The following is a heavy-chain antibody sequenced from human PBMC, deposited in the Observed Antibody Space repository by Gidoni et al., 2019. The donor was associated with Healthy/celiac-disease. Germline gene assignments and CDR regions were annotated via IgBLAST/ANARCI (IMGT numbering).Heavy chain of an antibody. D-gene: IGHD6-19*01. Sequence: QVQLVESGGGVVQPGRSLRLSCAASGFTFSSYAMHWVRQAPGKGLEWVAVISYDGSNKYYADSVKGRFTISRDNSKNTLYLQMNSLRAEDTAVYYCARDFPPGIAVAGLDYWGQGTLVTVSS. CDR3: ARDFPPGIAVAGLDY. CDR2: ISYDGSNK. CDR1: GFTFSSYA. V-gene: IGHV3-30-3*01. J-gene: IGHJ4*02.